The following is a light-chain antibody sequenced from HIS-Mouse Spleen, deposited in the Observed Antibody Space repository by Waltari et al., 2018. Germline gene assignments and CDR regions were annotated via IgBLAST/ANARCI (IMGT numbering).Light chain of an antibody. V-gene: IGKV4-1*01. J-gene: IGKJ2*01. CDR3: QQYYSTPYT. Sequence: DIVMTQSPDSLAASLGERATITCKSSQSVLYSLNNKNYLAWYQQKPGQPPKLLIYWASTRESGVPDRFSGSGSGTDFTLTISSLQAEDVAVYYCQQYYSTPYTFGQGTKLEIK. CDR2: WAS. CDR1: QSVLYSLNNKNY.